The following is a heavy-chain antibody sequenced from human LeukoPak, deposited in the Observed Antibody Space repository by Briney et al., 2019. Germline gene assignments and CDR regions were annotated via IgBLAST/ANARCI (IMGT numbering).Heavy chain of an antibody. V-gene: IGHV4-34*01. CDR3: ARDRGYYDSSGYSD. D-gene: IGHD3-22*01. J-gene: IGHJ4*02. CDR1: GGSFSGYY. Sequence: SETLSLTCAVYGGSFSGYYWSWIRQPPGKGLEWIGEINHSGSTNYNPFLKSRVTISVDTSKNQFSLKLSSVTAADTAVYYCARDRGYYDSSGYSDWGQGTLVTVSS. CDR2: INHSGST.